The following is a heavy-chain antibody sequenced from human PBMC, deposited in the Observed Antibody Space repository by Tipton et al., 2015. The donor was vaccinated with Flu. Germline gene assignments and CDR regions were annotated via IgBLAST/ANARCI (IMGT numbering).Heavy chain of an antibody. CDR3: ARWVAAGSATNWFDP. CDR2: IDPSDSYT. J-gene: IGHJ5*02. D-gene: IGHD6-13*01. V-gene: IGHV5-10-1*01. Sequence: QLVQSGTEVKKPGESLRISCKGSGYSFTSYWISWVRQMPGKGLEWMGRIDPSDSYTNYSPSFQGHVTISADKSISTAYLQWSSLKASDTAMYYCARWVAAGSATNWFDPWGQGTLVTVSS. CDR1: GYSFTSYW.